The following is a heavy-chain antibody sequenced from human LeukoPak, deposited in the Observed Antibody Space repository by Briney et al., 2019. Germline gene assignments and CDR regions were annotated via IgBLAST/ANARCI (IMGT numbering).Heavy chain of an antibody. CDR2: IYTSGST. V-gene: IGHV4-4*07. D-gene: IGHD1-26*01. CDR1: GGSISSYD. CDR3: ARGVSGATHYDY. Sequence: SETLSLTCTVSGGSISSYDWSWIRQPAGKGLEWIGRIYTSGSTNYNPSLKSRVSTTVDTSKNQSSLKLSSVTAADTAVYYCARGVSGATHYDYWGQGTLVTVSS. J-gene: IGHJ4*02.